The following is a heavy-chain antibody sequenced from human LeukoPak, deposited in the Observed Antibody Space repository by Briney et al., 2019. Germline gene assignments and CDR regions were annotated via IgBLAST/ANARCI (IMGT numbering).Heavy chain of an antibody. Sequence: GRSLRLSCAAAGFTYSSYAMHWVRQAPGKGLEWVAVISYDGSNKYYADSVKGRFTISRDNSKNTLYLQMNSLRAEDTAVYYCARQIYYDSSGPQYYFDYWGQGTLVTVSS. CDR3: ARQIYYDSSGPQYYFDY. J-gene: IGHJ4*02. CDR1: GFTYSSYA. D-gene: IGHD3-22*01. CDR2: ISYDGSNK. V-gene: IGHV3-30-3*01.